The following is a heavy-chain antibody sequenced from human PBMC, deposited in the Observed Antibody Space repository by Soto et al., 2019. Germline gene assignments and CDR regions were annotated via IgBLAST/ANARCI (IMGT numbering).Heavy chain of an antibody. J-gene: IGHJ3*02. Sequence: SVKVSCKTPGFTFSNSAGQGVRQARGQRLEWIGWIIIASGHTNYAQNLQERITITRDMSTSTAYMELSSLRSEDTDVYYFAAALYTYGRCCSFDIFGRRTMFAV. D-gene: IGHD2-15*01. V-gene: IGHV1-58*01. CDR1: GFTFSNSA. CDR2: IIIASGHT. CDR3: AAALYTYGRCCSFDI.